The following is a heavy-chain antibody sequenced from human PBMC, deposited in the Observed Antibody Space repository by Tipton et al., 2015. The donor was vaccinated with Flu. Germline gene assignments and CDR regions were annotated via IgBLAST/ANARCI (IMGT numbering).Heavy chain of an antibody. D-gene: IGHD3-10*01. CDR1: GFTFRDYY. J-gene: IGHJ4*02. CDR2: ISSSGATI. V-gene: IGHV3-11*01. CDR3: ASLGLRGSGYHEWSSDY. Sequence: SLRLSCAASGFTFRDYYMTWIRQTPGKGPECVSYISSSGATIYYADSVKGRFTISRDNTKNSLYLQMKYLRAEDTAVYYCASLGLRGSGYHEWSSDYWGQGALVTVSS.